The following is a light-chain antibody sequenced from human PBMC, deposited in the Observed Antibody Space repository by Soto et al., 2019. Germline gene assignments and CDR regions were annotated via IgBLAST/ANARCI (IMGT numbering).Light chain of an antibody. Sequence: VLRHSPRTLSLPLGERGTLSCRASQSVGGNYLAWYQHKPGQAPSLLIYGASSRAPGSPDRFSGSGSGTDFSLTIIRRVPADDSAYYCWQYESPITWTFGQGTKVDI. J-gene: IGKJ1*01. V-gene: IGKV3-20*01. CDR3: WQYESPITWT. CDR2: GAS. CDR1: QSVGGNY.